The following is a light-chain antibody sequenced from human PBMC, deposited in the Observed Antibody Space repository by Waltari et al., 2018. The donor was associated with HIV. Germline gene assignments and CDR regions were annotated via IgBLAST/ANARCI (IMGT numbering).Light chain of an antibody. V-gene: IGKV1-39*01. CDR3: QQTYSIPYT. Sequence: DIQMNQSPSSLSASVGDRVTITCRASQTTSTYLNWYQQKPGKAPNLLISDASSLQSGVPPRFSGSGFVTDFTLTISSLQPEDFATYFCQQTYSIPYTFGQGTKLEIK. J-gene: IGKJ2*01. CDR1: QTTSTY. CDR2: DAS.